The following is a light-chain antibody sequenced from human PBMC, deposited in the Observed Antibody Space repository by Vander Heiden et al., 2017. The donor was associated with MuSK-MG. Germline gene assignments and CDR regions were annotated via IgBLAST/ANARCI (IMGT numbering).Light chain of an antibody. CDR3: SSYGGSNNVV. V-gene: IGLV2-8*01. J-gene: IGLJ2*01. CDR1: SSESGGYNY. Sequence: QSALTQPPSASGSPGQSVTISCTGTSSESGGYNYVAWYQVLPGKAPKVMMYEVSKRPSGVPIRFSGSKSGNTAYLTVSGLQAEDEADDYCSSYGGSNNVVFGGETKVTVL. CDR2: EVS.